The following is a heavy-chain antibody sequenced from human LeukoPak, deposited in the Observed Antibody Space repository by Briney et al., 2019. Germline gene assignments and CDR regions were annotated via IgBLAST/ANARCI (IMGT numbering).Heavy chain of an antibody. V-gene: IGHV3-21*01. J-gene: IGHJ4*02. CDR2: ISRNSNYI. Sequence: GGSLRLSCAASGFTFSSYTMNWVRQAPGKGLEWVPSISRNSNYIYYADSVKGRFTISRDNAKNSLYLQMNSLRAEDTAVYYCARDPHSNSWVDYWGQGTLVTVSS. CDR1: GFTFSSYT. CDR3: ARDPHSNSWVDY. D-gene: IGHD6-13*01.